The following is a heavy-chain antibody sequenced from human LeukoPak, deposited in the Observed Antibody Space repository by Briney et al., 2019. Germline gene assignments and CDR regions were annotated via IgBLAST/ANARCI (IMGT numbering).Heavy chain of an antibody. CDR2: ISGSGGST. D-gene: IGHD5-18*01. Sequence: GGSLRLSCAASGFTFSSYAMSWVRQAPGKGLEWVSAISGSGGSTYYADSVKGRFTISRDNSKNTLYLQMNSLRSEDTAVYYCAKAGWLRLWLSHFDYWGQGTLVTVSS. CDR1: GFTFSSYA. CDR3: AKAGWLRLWLSHFDY. V-gene: IGHV3-23*01. J-gene: IGHJ4*02.